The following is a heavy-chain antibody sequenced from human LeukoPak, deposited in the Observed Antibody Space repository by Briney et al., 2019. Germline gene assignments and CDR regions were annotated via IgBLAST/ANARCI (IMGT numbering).Heavy chain of an antibody. CDR3: ATDGGN. Sequence: SETLSLTCTVSGGSITISRYSWGWIRQPPGKGLEWIGSIYYSGSTYYSGSTYYNPSLKSRVTISVDSSKNQFSLKLSSVTAADTAVYYCATDGGNWGRGTLVTVSS. D-gene: IGHD3-16*01. J-gene: IGHJ4*02. CDR2: IYYSGSTYYSGST. V-gene: IGHV4-39*07. CDR1: GGSITISRYS.